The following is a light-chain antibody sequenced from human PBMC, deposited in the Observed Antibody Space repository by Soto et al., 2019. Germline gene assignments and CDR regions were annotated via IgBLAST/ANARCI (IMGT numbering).Light chain of an antibody. CDR1: QSVSGW. CDR2: DAS. V-gene: IGKV1-5*01. CDR3: QQYETFSGT. J-gene: IGKJ1*01. Sequence: DIQMPQSPSTLSASVGDTVTVTCRASQSVSGWLAWYQQKPGEAPKLLIYDASALPRGVPSRFSGSGSGTKCTLTIASLQPDDVSTYYCQQYETFSGTFGPGTKVDIK.